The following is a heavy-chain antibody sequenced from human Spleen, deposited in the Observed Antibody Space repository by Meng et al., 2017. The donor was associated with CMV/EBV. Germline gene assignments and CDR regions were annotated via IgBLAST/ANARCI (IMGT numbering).Heavy chain of an antibody. D-gene: IGHD1-26*01. Sequence: GESLKISCAASGFTFSTYWMYWVRQAPGKGLVWVSRINGDGSSTTYADSVKGRFTISRDNTKNTLYLQMNSLRAEDTAVYYCARWEPLDYWGQGTLVTVSS. CDR2: INGDGSST. CDR3: ARWEPLDY. CDR1: GFTFSTYW. J-gene: IGHJ4*02. V-gene: IGHV3-74*01.